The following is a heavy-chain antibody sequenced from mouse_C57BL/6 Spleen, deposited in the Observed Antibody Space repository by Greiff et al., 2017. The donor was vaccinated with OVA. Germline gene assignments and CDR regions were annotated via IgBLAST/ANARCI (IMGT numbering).Heavy chain of an antibody. D-gene: IGHD2-3*01. CDR2: INYDGSST. V-gene: IGHV5-16*01. Sequence: EVKVVESEGGLVQPGSSMKLSCTASGFTFSDYYMAWVRQVPEKGLEWVANINYDGSSTYYLDSLKSRFIISRDNAKNILYLQMSSLKSEDTATYYCARAGDGYFPFDYWGQGTTLTVSS. J-gene: IGHJ2*01. CDR1: GFTFSDYY. CDR3: ARAGDGYFPFDY.